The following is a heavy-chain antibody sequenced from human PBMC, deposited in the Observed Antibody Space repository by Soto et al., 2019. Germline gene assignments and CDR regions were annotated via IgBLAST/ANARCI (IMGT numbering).Heavy chain of an antibody. CDR1: GFPFSTYS. CDR3: ARAPRLVAPAATGFDS. Sequence: PGGSLRLSCVASGFPFSTYSMSWVRQAPGKGLEWISYISASTLTIFYADSVKGRFTISRDTAQNSLYLQMNSLRDEDTAVYYCARAPRLVAPAATGFDSWGQGTLVTVSS. J-gene: IGHJ4*02. D-gene: IGHD2-2*01. V-gene: IGHV3-48*02. CDR2: ISASTLTI.